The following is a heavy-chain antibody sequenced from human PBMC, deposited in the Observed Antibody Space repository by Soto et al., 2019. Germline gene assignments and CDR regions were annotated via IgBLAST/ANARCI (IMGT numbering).Heavy chain of an antibody. D-gene: IGHD4-17*01. CDR3: TTAPYGDYAPFDP. CDR2: IKSKTDGGTT. V-gene: IGHV3-15*07. CDR1: SVRNAW. J-gene: IGHJ5*02. Sequence: SVRNAWMNWVRQAPGKGLEWVGRIKSKTDGGTTDYAAPVKGRFTISRDDSKNTLYLQMNSLKTEDTAVYYCTTAPYGDYAPFDPWGQGTLVTVSS.